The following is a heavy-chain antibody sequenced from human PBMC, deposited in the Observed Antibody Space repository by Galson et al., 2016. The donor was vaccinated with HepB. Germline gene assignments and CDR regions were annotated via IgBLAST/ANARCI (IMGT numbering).Heavy chain of an antibody. Sequence: SVKVSCKASGDTFTGYYIHWVRQAPGQGLEWMAWLSANSGATNYAQKFQGWVTMTRDTSISTAYLQWSSLKASDTAMYYCARRKNYAPDYWGQGTLVTVSS. J-gene: IGHJ4*02. D-gene: IGHD1-7*01. CDR3: ARRKNYAPDY. CDR1: GDTFTGYY. CDR2: LSANSGAT. V-gene: IGHV1-2*04.